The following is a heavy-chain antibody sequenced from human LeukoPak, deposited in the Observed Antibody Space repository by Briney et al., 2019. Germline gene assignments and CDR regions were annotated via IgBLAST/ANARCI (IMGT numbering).Heavy chain of an antibody. J-gene: IGHJ4*02. CDR1: GFTFSSSW. V-gene: IGHV3-7*01. Sequence: GGSLRLSCAASGFTFSSSWMSWVRQAPGKALEWVTNIKPDGSEKYYVDSVKGRFTISRDNAKNSLYLQMNSLRAEDTALYYCARDTVGVTDYWGQGTLVTVSS. CDR3: ARDTVGVTDY. CDR2: IKPDGSEK. D-gene: IGHD1-26*01.